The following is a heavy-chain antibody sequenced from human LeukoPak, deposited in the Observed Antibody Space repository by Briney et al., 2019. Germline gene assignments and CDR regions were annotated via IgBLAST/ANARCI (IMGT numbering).Heavy chain of an antibody. Sequence: ASVKVSCKASGYTFTSYGVHWVRQAPGQRLEWMGWINAGNGHTKYSQKFQGRVTITRDTSASTAYMELSSLRSEDTAVYYCAREAWGYFDYWGQGTLVTVSS. CDR1: GYTFTSYG. CDR2: INAGNGHT. V-gene: IGHV1-3*01. J-gene: IGHJ4*02. CDR3: AREAWGYFDY. D-gene: IGHD3-16*01.